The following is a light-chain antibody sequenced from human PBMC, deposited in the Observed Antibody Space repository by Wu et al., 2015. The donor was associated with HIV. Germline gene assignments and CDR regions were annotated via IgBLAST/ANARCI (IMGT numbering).Light chain of an antibody. J-gene: IGKJ5*01. CDR1: QSVSSSY. Sequence: EIVLTQSPGTLSLSPGERATLSCRASQSVSSSYLAWYQQKPGQAPRLLIYDASNRATGIPARFTGSGSGTEFTLTINRLEPEDFAVYFCHQYDQSPITFGQGTRLEIK. CDR3: HQYDQSPIT. V-gene: IGKV3-20*01. CDR2: DAS.